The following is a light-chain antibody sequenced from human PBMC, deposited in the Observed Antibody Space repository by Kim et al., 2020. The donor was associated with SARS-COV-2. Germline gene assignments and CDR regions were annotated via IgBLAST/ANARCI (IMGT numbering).Light chain of an antibody. V-gene: IGLV2-14*03. CDR3: SSYTSSRTLV. J-gene: IGLJ1*01. CDR2: DVT. CDR1: SSDSGGYNY. Sequence: QSALTQPASVSGSPGQSITISCTGTSSDSGGYNYVSWYQQQSGKAPKLMIYDVTNRPSGVSNRFSGSKSGNTASLTISGLQDEDEADYYCSSYTSSRTLVFGTGTKVTVL.